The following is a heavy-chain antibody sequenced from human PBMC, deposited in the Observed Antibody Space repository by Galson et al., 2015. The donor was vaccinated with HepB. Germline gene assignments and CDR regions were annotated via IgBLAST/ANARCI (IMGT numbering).Heavy chain of an antibody. CDR1: GFTFSGSA. D-gene: IGHD6-13*01. CDR2: IRSKANSYAT. J-gene: IGHJ4*02. V-gene: IGHV3-73*01. Sequence: SLRLSCAASGFTFSGSAMHWVRQASGKGLEWVGRIRSKANSYATAYAASVKGRFTISRDDSKNTAYLQMNSLKTEDTAVYYCTRRFEAAAGSSMPGDWGQGTLVTVSS. CDR3: TRRFEAAAGSSMPGD.